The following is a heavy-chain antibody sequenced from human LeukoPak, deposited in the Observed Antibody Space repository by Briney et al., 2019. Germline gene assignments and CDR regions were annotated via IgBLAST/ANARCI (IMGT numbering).Heavy chain of an antibody. Sequence: PGGSLRLSCAASGFTFDDYAMHWVRRAPGKGLEWVSGISWNSGTIGYADSVKGRFTISRDNAKNSLYLQVNSLRDDDMALYYCARGNSGSYSQDWFDPWGQGTLVTVSS. J-gene: IGHJ5*02. CDR1: GFTFDDYA. CDR2: ISWNSGTI. D-gene: IGHD1-26*01. CDR3: ARGNSGSYSQDWFDP. V-gene: IGHV3-9*03.